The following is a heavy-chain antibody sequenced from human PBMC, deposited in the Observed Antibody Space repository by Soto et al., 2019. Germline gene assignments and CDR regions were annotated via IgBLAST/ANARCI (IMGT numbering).Heavy chain of an antibody. CDR3: ARHNLLGLAVARRWFDP. CDR2: IYYSGST. J-gene: IGHJ5*02. Sequence: SETLSLTCTVSGGSISSSSYYWGWIRQPPGKGLEWIGSIYYSGSTYYNPSLKSRVTISVDTSKNQFSLKLSSVTAADTAVYYCARHNLLGLAVARRWFDPWGQGTLVTVSS. V-gene: IGHV4-39*01. CDR1: GGSISSSSYY. D-gene: IGHD6-19*01.